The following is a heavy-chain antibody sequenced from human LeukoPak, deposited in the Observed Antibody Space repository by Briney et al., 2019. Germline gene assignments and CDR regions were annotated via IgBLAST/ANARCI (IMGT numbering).Heavy chain of an antibody. CDR3: AKALADGGTLDY. V-gene: IGHV3-23*01. J-gene: IGHJ4*02. CDR1: GFTFSSYA. Sequence: GGSLRLSCAASGFTFSSYAMSWVRQAPGKGLEWVSAISGSGDKKFYVDSGKGRFTISRDNSKNTLYLHMNSLRAEDTAVYYCAKALADGGTLDYWGQGMLVTVSS. D-gene: IGHD4-23*01. CDR2: ISGSGDKK.